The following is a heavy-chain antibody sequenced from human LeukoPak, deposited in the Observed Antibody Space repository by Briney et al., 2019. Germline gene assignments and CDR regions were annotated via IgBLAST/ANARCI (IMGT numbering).Heavy chain of an antibody. CDR3: ARASGYSSSRLFY. Sequence: PGGSLRLSCAASGFTFSSYEMNWVRQAPGKGLEWVSYISSSGSTIYYADSVKGRFTISRDNAKNSLYLQMNSLRAEDTAVYYCARASGYSSSRLFYWGQGTLVTVSS. V-gene: IGHV3-48*03. D-gene: IGHD6-13*01. CDR2: ISSSGSTI. J-gene: IGHJ4*02. CDR1: GFTFSSYE.